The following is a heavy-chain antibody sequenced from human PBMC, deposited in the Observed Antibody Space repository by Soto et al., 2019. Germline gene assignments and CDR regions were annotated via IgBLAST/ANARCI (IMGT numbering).Heavy chain of an antibody. J-gene: IGHJ6*03. CDR3: ARIIVLGAKTYQYYYMDV. CDR1: GGSFSGYY. D-gene: IGHD2-2*01. CDR2: INDSGST. Sequence: SETLSLTCAVYGGSFSGYYWSWIRQPPGKGLAWIGEINDSGSTNYNPSLKSRVTISVETSKNQVSLKMSSVTAADTAVYYCARIIVLGAKTYQYYYMDVWGKGTTVTVSS. V-gene: IGHV4-34*01.